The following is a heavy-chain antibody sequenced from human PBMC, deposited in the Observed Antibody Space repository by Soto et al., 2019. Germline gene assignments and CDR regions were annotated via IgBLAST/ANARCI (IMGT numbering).Heavy chain of an antibody. CDR3: ARSTVYYHYGMDF. V-gene: IGHV4-61*01. CDR2: IYYSGST. D-gene: IGHD1-26*01. Sequence: SETLSLTCTVSGGSVSSGSYYWSWIRQPPGKGLEWIGYIYYSGSTNYNPSLKSRVTISVDTSKNQFSLKLSSVTAADTAVYYCARSTVYYHYGMDFRGQGTTVTLSS. J-gene: IGHJ6*02. CDR1: GGSVSSGSYY.